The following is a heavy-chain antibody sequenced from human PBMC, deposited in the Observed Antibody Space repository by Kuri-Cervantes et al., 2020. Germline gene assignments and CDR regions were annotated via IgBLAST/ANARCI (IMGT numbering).Heavy chain of an antibody. CDR1: GFTFSSYV. Sequence: GESLKISCEASGFTFSSYVMGWVRQAPGKGLEWVSRISGSGGITYYADSVKGRFTISRDNSKNTLYLQMNSLRAEDTAVYYCAKDIKQLVFNYWGQGTLVTVSS. J-gene: IGHJ4*02. CDR3: AKDIKQLVFNY. V-gene: IGHV3-23*01. CDR2: ISGSGGIT. D-gene: IGHD6-13*01.